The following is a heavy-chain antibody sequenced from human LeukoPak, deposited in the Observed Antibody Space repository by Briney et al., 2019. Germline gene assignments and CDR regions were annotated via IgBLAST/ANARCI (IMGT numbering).Heavy chain of an antibody. Sequence: GGSLRLSCAASGFTFSSYGMHWVRQAPGKGLEWVAVISYDGSNKYYADSVKGRFTISGDNSKNTLNLQMNSLRAEDTAVYYCARASWSPNWFDPWGQGTLVTVSS. CDR2: ISYDGSNK. D-gene: IGHD6-13*01. J-gene: IGHJ5*02. CDR3: ARASWSPNWFDP. CDR1: GFTFSSYG. V-gene: IGHV3-30*03.